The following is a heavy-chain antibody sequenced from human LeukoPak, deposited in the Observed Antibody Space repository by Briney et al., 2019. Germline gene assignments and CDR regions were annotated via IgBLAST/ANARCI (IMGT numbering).Heavy chain of an antibody. CDR1: GFTFSSYS. Sequence: PGGPLRLSCAASGFTFSSYSMNWVRQAPGKGLEWVSYISSSSSTIYYADSVKGRFTISRDNAKNSLYLQMNSLRDEDTAVYYCARDGRITMVRGVFDYWGQGTLVTVSS. CDR3: ARDGRITMVRGVFDY. J-gene: IGHJ4*02. V-gene: IGHV3-48*02. CDR2: ISSSSSTI. D-gene: IGHD3-10*01.